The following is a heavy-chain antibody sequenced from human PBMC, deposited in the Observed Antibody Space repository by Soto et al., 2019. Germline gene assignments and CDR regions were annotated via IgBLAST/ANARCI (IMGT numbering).Heavy chain of an antibody. CDR1: GGTFSSYA. CDR3: ARRGEGRDGYNGDI. D-gene: IGHD5-12*01. J-gene: IGHJ3*02. CDR2: IIPIFGTA. V-gene: IGHV1-69*06. Sequence: SVKVSFKASGGTFSSYAISWVRQAPGQGLEWMGGIIPIFGTANYAQKFQGRVTITADKSTSTAYMELSSLRSEDTAVYYCARRGEGRDGYNGDIWGQGTMVTVSS.